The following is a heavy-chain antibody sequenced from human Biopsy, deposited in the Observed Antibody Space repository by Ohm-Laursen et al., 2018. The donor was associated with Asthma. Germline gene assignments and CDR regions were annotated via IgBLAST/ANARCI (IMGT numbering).Heavy chain of an antibody. CDR2: MSFDGRQT. D-gene: IGHD3-3*01. Sequence: SLRLSCAAFGFTFSSYAMSWVRQAPGKGPEWVAVMSFDGRQTYYADSVKGRFTISRDNSKNTLYLQMNSLRAEDTAVYYCAKERYYDFWSGYPIWGQGTMVTVSS. V-gene: IGHV3-30*18. CDR3: AKERYYDFWSGYPI. CDR1: GFTFSSYA. J-gene: IGHJ3*02.